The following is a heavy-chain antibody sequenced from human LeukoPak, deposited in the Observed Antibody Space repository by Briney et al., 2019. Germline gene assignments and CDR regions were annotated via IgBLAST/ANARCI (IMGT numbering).Heavy chain of an antibody. CDR2: IYPDDSDT. D-gene: IGHD3-3*01. V-gene: IGHV5-51*01. CDR1: GYSFTTYW. J-gene: IGHJ4*02. Sequence: GASLQISCETPGYSFTTYWIGWVRQRPGTGLEWVGAIYPDDSDTRYSPSFQGQVTISADKSISTAYLQWSSLKASDTAMYYCARRNDFWSGYFDYWGQGTLVTVSS. CDR3: ARRNDFWSGYFDY.